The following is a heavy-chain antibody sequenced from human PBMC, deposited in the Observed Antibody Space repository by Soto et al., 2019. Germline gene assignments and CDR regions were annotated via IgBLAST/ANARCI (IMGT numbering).Heavy chain of an antibody. CDR3: ANDRCGGYSNPCYDFYGMDV. CDR1: GLTFISHG. CDR2: ISFDATNE. Sequence: QVQLVESGGGVAQPGSSMRLSCATSGLTFISHGMHWVRQAPGKGLEWVAVISFDATNEYYADSVKGRFTISRDNSKNAVYFQMYSLRAEDTAVSYCANDRCGGYSNPCYDFYGMDVWGQGTKVTVSS. J-gene: IGHJ6*02. V-gene: IGHV3-30*18. D-gene: IGHD4-4*01.